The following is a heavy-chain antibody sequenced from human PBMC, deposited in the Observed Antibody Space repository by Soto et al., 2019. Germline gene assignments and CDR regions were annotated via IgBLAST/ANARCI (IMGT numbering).Heavy chain of an antibody. CDR3: ARDPDIGFGELFDY. CDR2: INPNSGGT. D-gene: IGHD3-10*01. CDR1: GYTFTGYY. Sequence: ASVKVSCKASGYTFTGYYMHWVRQAPGQGLEWMGWINPNSGGTNYAQKFQGRVTMTRDTSISTAYMELSRMRSDDTAGYYGARDPDIGFGELFDYWGQGTMVTVSS. J-gene: IGHJ4*02. V-gene: IGHV1-2*02.